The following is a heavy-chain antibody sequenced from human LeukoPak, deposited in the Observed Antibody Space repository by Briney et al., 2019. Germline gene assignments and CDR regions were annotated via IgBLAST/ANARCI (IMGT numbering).Heavy chain of an antibody. V-gene: IGHV3-53*01. J-gene: IGHJ6*02. Sequence: GGSLRLSCAASGFTVSSNYMSWVRQAPGKGLEWVSVIYSGGSTYYADSVKGRFTISRHNSKNTLYLQMNSLRAEDTAVYYCAGTDSSGWYNYGMDVWGQGTTVTVSS. CDR1: GFTVSSNY. CDR2: IYSGGST. D-gene: IGHD6-19*01. CDR3: AGTDSSGWYNYGMDV.